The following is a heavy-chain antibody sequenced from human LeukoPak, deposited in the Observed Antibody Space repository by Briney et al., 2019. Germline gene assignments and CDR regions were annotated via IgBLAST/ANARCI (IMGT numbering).Heavy chain of an antibody. Sequence: PGGSLRLSCAASGFTFSEYTMNWVRQAPGNGLEWLSYISTASSALDYADSVKGRFTISRDNAKNSLYPQMNSLRAADTAVYYCAREARGYSYGARYDIDYWGQGTLVTVSS. J-gene: IGHJ4*02. CDR1: GFTFSEYT. V-gene: IGHV3-48*01. D-gene: IGHD5-18*01. CDR3: AREARGYSYGARYDIDY. CDR2: ISTASSAL.